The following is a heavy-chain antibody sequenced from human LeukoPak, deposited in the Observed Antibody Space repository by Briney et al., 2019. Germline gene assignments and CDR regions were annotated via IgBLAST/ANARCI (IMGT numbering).Heavy chain of an antibody. CDR2: MYTSGST. Sequence: PSETLSLTCTVSSGSISSCSYHWSWIRQPAGKGLEWIGRMYTSGSTNYNPSLKSRVTISVDTSKNQFSLKLSSVTAADTAVYYCARGASSSSAIGYYYYYMDLWGKGTTVTVSS. D-gene: IGHD6-6*01. CDR3: ARGASSSSAIGYYYYYMDL. J-gene: IGHJ6*03. CDR1: SGSISSCSYH. V-gene: IGHV4-61*02.